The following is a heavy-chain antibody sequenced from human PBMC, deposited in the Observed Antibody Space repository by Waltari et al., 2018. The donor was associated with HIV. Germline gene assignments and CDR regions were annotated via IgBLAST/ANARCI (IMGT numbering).Heavy chain of an antibody. CDR3: ARDYNYAPDY. V-gene: IGHV3-33*01. D-gene: IGHD5-18*01. CDR1: GFTFKNFA. J-gene: IGHJ4*02. CDR2: IYYDGSKK. Sequence: QVQLVESGGGVVQPGRSRRLHGAAAGFTFKNFAMNWVRQAPGKGLEWVGNIYYDGSKKFYGDSVRGRFTISRDNSKQILYLQMNSLRVEDTALYYCARDYNYAPDYWGQGTLVVVSS.